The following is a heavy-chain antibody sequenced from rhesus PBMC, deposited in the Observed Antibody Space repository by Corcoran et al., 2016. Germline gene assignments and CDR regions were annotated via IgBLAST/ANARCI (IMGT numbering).Heavy chain of an antibody. CDR1: GFTFRRHG. CDR2: ISYDERKK. D-gene: IGHD6-25*01. CDR3: ARARGSGSWKNGLDS. Sequence: EEQLVESGGGLVQPGGSLRLFCVASGFTFRRHGMQLVRQVQGKGLEWAVLISYDERKKYYVDSLKDRFNVSRDNSKNMLYLQMNNLKLEDTAVFYCARARGSGSWKNGLDSWGQGAVVTVSS. J-gene: IGHJ6*01. V-gene: IGHV3-54*02.